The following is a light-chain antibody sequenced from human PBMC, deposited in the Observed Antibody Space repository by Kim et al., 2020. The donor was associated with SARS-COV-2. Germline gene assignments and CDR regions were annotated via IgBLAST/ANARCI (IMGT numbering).Light chain of an antibody. V-gene: IGLV2-14*04. Sequence: GQSNTITCTGTSSDVGGYNYVSWYQQHPGKAPKLMIYDVSKRPSGVSNRFSGSKSGNTASLTISGLQAEDEADYHCSSFTSSSTWVFGGGTKLTVL. CDR3: SSFTSSSTWV. CDR1: SSDVGGYNY. CDR2: DVS. J-gene: IGLJ3*02.